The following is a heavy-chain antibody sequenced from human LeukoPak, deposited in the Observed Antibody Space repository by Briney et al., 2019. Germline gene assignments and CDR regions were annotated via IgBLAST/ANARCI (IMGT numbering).Heavy chain of an antibody. CDR3: ATLVVTALYYFDY. Sequence: SETLSLTCTVSGGSISSSSYYWGGIRQPPGKGLEAIGGIYYSGSTYYNPSLKSRVTISVDTSKNQFSLNLSSVAAADTAVYYCATLVVTALYYFDYWGQGTLVTVSS. V-gene: IGHV4-39*01. D-gene: IGHD2-21*02. CDR2: IYYSGST. CDR1: GGSISSSSYY. J-gene: IGHJ4*02.